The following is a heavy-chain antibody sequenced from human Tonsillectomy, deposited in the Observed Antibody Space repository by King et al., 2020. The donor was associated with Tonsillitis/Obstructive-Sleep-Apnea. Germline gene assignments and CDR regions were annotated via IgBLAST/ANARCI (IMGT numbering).Heavy chain of an antibody. CDR1: GYSFTSYW. D-gene: IGHD6-19*01. V-gene: IGHV5-10-1*01. Sequence: EVQLVQSGAEVKKPGESLRISCKGSGYSFTSYWISWVRQMPGKGLEWMGRIDPSDSYTNYSPSFQGHVTISADKSISTAYLQWSSLKASDTAMYYCARRLVGKNSPTPFDYWGQGTLVTVSS. CDR2: IDPSDSYT. J-gene: IGHJ4*02. CDR3: ARRLVGKNSPTPFDY.